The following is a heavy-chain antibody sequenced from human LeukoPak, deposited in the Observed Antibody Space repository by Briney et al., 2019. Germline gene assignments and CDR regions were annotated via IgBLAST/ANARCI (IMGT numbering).Heavy chain of an antibody. V-gene: IGHV3-48*03. CDR1: GFTFSSYE. CDR3: ARTPKVSQYGMDV. D-gene: IGHD2-15*01. J-gene: IGHJ6*02. Sequence: GGSLRLSCAASGFTFSSYEMNWVRQAPGKGLEWVSYISSSGSTIYYADSVKGRFTISRDNAKYSLSLQMNSLRAEDTAVYYCARTPKVSQYGMDVWGQGATVTVSS. CDR2: ISSSGSTI.